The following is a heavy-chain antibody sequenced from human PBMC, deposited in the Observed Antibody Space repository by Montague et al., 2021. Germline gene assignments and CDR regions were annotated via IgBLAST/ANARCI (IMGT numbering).Heavy chain of an antibody. CDR3: ASSSRGRWLHSYFDY. J-gene: IGHJ4*02. Sequence: SETLSLTCTVSGGSISSSSYYWGWIRQPPGKGLEWIGSIYYSGSTYYNPSLKSRVTISVDTSKNQFSLKLSSVTAADTAVYYGASSSRGRWLHSYFDYWGQGTLVTVSS. D-gene: IGHD5-24*01. CDR2: IYYSGST. CDR1: GGSISSSSYY. V-gene: IGHV4-39*01.